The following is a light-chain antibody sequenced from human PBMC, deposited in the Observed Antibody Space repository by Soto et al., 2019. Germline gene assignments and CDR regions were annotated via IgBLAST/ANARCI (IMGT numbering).Light chain of an antibody. CDR3: QQYGSSRWT. V-gene: IGKV3-20*01. CDR2: GAS. CDR1: QSVSSSS. J-gene: IGKJ1*01. Sequence: IVLPQSPGTLSLSQGERATLSCRACQSVSSSSLAWYQQKPGQAPRLLIYGASSRATGIPDRFSGSGSGTDFTLTISRLEPEDFAVYYCQQYGSSRWTFGQGTKVDIK.